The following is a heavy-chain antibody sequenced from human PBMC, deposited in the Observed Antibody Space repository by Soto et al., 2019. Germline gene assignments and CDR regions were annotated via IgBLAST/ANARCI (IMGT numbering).Heavy chain of an antibody. J-gene: IGHJ4*02. Sequence: PGGSLRLSCAASGFTFSSYGMRWVRQAPGKGLEWVAVIWYDGSNKYYADSVKGRFTISRDNSKNTLYLQMNSLRAEDTAVYYCARGPVYYDFWSGYYPAHFDCWGQGTLVTVSS. CDR2: IWYDGSNK. D-gene: IGHD3-3*01. CDR3: ARGPVYYDFWSGYYPAHFDC. V-gene: IGHV3-33*01. CDR1: GFTFSSYG.